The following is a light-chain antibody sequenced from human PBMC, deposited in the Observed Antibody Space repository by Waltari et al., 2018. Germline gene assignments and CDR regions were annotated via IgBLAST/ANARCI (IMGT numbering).Light chain of an antibody. CDR3: LLYHNGALV. CDR1: AGAVTSNSF. CDR2: HKS. V-gene: IGLV7-43*01. J-gene: IGLJ3*02. Sequence: QTVVTQEPSLTVSPGGTVTLTCASSAGAVTSNSFPNWFQQKPGQPPRSLINHKSNKHSWSPARFSGSLFGGKAALTLSGVQPEDEADYYCLLYHNGALVFGGGTKLTVL.